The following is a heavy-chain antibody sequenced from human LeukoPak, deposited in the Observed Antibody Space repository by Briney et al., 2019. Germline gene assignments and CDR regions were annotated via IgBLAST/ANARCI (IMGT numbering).Heavy chain of an antibody. J-gene: IGHJ4*02. D-gene: IGHD2-15*01. CDR3: ARDYCSGGSCYFGY. CDR1: GYTFTCYY. Sequence: ASVKVSCKASGYTFTCYYMHWVRQAPGQGLEWMGRINPNSGGTNYAQKFQGRVTMTRDTSISTAYMELSRLRSDDTAVYYCARDYCSGGSCYFGYWGQGTLVTVSS. CDR2: INPNSGGT. V-gene: IGHV1-2*06.